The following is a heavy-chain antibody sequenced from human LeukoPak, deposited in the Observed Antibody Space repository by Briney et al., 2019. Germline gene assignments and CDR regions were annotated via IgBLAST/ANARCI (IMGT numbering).Heavy chain of an antibody. Sequence: GGSLRLSCAASGFTFSSYWMHWVRQAPGKGLIWVSRIKSDGSSTNYADSVKGRFNISRDNAKNTLYLQMNSLRAEDTAVYYCARESGYYGSGFDPWGQGTLVTVSS. CDR1: GFTFSSYW. CDR3: ARESGYYGSGFDP. V-gene: IGHV3-74*01. J-gene: IGHJ5*02. D-gene: IGHD3-10*01. CDR2: IKSDGSST.